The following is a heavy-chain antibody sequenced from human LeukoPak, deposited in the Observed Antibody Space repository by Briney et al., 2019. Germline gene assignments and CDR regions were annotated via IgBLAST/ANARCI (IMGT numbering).Heavy chain of an antibody. CDR1: GCSISSGGYS. CDR2: IYHSGST. J-gene: IGHJ4*02. Sequence: SETLSLTCAVSGCSISSGGYSWSWIRQPPGKCLEWIGYIYHSGSTYYNPSLKSRVTISVDRSKNQFSLKLSSVTAADTAVYYCARDSGFGSGWYYFDYWGQGTLVTVSS. CDR3: ARDSGFGSGWYYFDY. V-gene: IGHV4-30-2*01. D-gene: IGHD6-19*01.